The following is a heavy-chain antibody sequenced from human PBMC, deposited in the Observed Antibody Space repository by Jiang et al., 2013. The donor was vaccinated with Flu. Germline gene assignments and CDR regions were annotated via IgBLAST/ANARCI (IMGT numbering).Heavy chain of an antibody. J-gene: IGHJ4*02. Sequence: SGAEVKKPGESLKISCKGSGYKFTNHWISWMRQVPGKGLEWMGIIYPGDSDTRYSPSFQGQVTISVDKSISTAYLQWNSLKTSDTAMYYCASGIFVGVVGYFDYWGQGSLVTVSS. CDR1: GYKFTNHW. CDR2: IYPGDSDT. D-gene: IGHD1-26*01. CDR3: ASGIFVGVVGYFDY. V-gene: IGHV5-51*01.